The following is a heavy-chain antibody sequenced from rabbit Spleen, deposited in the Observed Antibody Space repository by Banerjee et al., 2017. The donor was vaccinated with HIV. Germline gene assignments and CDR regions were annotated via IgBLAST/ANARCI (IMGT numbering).Heavy chain of an antibody. D-gene: IGHD1-1*01. J-gene: IGHJ3*01. V-gene: IGHV1S43*01. CDR2: IYTGDGNT. Sequence: QQQLEESGGGLVKPGGTLTLTCKASGFTFSSGYDMCWVRQAPGKGLEWIACIYTGDGNTYYASWAKGRFTISRSTSLNTVDLKMTSLTAADTATYFCARGDVGGSVSLWGQGTLVTVS. CDR3: ARGDVGGSVSL. CDR1: GFTFSSGYD.